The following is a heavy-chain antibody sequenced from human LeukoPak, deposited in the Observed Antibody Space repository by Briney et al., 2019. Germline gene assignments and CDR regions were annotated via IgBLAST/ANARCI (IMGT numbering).Heavy chain of an antibody. CDR2: VNPNGGNT. CDR1: GYSFTSYD. D-gene: IGHD3-16*01. CDR3: AGAFGPYDYVYYP. J-gene: IGHJ5*02. V-gene: IGHV1-8*01. Sequence: ASVKVSCKTSGYSFTSYDIIWVRQATGQRLEWMGWVNPNGGNTGYALKFQGRFTMTRDTSINTAYMELSSLTSADTGVYYCAGAFGPYDYVYYPWGQGTLVTVSS.